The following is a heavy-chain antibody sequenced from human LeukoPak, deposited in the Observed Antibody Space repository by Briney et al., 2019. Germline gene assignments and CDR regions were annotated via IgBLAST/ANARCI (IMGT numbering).Heavy chain of an antibody. Sequence: GGSLRLSCAAPGFTFSSYAMSWVRQAPGKGLEWVSTISGSGGNTYYADSVKGRCTTSRDNSKKTVYLQMNSLRVEDTAVYYCAREGGTIEIGEFDYWGRGTLVTVSS. CDR2: ISGSGGNT. D-gene: IGHD3-16*02. V-gene: IGHV3-23*01. CDR3: AREGGTIEIGEFDY. CDR1: GFTFSSYA. J-gene: IGHJ4*02.